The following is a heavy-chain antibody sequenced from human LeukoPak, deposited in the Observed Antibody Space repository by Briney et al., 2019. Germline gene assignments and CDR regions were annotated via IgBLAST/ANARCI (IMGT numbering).Heavy chain of an antibody. V-gene: IGHV1-3*01. CDR3: AKDIVVVPAAIFGGMDV. CDR2: INAGNSHT. J-gene: IGHJ6*02. CDR1: GYAFTNYA. Sequence: ASVKVSCKASGYAFTNYAIQWVRQAPGQRLEWMGWINAGNSHTRYSPKFQGRVTITRDTSASTAYMELSSLRSEDTAVYYCAKDIVVVPAAIFGGMDVWGQGTTVTVSS. D-gene: IGHD2-2*02.